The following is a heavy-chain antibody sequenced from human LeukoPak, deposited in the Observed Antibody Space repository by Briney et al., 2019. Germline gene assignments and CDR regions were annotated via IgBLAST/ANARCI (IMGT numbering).Heavy chain of an antibody. V-gene: IGHV3-23*01. CDR1: GFTFSSYT. CDR3: AKDGGLWVSAHWGDS. D-gene: IGHD7-27*01. Sequence: PGGSLRLSCAASGFTFSSYTMSWVRQAPRTGLEWVSTITTSDGNTYYADSVKGRFTVSRDNSKNTLFLQMNSLRAEDTAVYYCAKDGGLWVSAHWGDSWGRGTLVTVSS. CDR2: ITTSDGNT. J-gene: IGHJ4*02.